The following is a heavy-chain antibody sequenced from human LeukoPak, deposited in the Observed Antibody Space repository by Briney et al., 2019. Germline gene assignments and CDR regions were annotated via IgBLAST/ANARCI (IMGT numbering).Heavy chain of an antibody. CDR3: ARDKDTGAVAGTFDN. D-gene: IGHD6-19*01. J-gene: IGHJ4*02. V-gene: IGHV1-18*01. Sequence: ASVKVSCKASGYRFDYFGISWVRQAPGRGLEWMGWIGVYNGHTKYAENLQGRVTLTTDTSTSTAYLELSSLRSDDTAVYYCARDKDTGAVAGTFDNWGQGTLVTASS. CDR2: IGVYNGHT. CDR1: GYRFDYFG.